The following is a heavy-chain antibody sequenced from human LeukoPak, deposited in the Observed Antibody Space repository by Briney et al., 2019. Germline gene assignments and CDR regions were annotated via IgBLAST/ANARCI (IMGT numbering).Heavy chain of an antibody. CDR2: IYTSGST. CDR3: ARYLLTTFGAFDI. J-gene: IGHJ3*02. Sequence: PSQTLSLTCTVSGGSVSSGNYYWTWVRQPAGKGLEWIGRIYTSGSTNYNPSLKSRVTISIDASKNQFSLKLTSVTAADTAVYYCARYLLTTFGAFDIWGQGTMVTVSS. V-gene: IGHV4-61*02. CDR1: GGSVSSGNYY. D-gene: IGHD3-16*01.